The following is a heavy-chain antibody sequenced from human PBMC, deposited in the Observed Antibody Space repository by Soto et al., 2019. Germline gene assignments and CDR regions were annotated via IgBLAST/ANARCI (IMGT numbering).Heavy chain of an antibody. Sequence: SETLSVTCTVSGGSIRISGCYWSWIRQPPGKGLEWIGDMYHSGSTNYNPSLKSRVTISVDKSKNQFSLKLSSVTAADTAVYYCARDSNDILTGPTLDIWGQGTMVTVSS. CDR2: MYHSGST. V-gene: IGHV4-39*07. CDR1: GGSIRISGCY. D-gene: IGHD3-9*01. CDR3: ARDSNDILTGPTLDI. J-gene: IGHJ3*02.